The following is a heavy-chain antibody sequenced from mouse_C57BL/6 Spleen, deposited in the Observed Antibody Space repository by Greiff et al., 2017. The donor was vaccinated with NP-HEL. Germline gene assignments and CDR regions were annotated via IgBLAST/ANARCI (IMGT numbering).Heavy chain of an antibody. V-gene: IGHV5-16*01. CDR1: GFTFSDYY. J-gene: IGHJ1*03. CDR2: INYDGSST. D-gene: IGHD1-1*01. CDR3: ARDYDGSSYDWYFDV. Sequence: EVKLVESEGGLVQPGSSMKLSCTASGFTFSDYYMAWVRQVPEKGLEWVANINYDGSSTYYPDSLKSRFIISRDNAKNILYLQMSSLKSEDTATYYCARDYDGSSYDWYFDVWGTGTTVTVSS.